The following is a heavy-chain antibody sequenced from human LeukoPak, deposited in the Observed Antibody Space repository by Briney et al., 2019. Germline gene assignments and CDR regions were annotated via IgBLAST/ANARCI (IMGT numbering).Heavy chain of an antibody. D-gene: IGHD3-10*01. J-gene: IGHJ4*02. Sequence: PGGSLRLSCAASGFTFSDYEMNWVRQAPGKGLEWVSYISGSDDTIHYADSVRGRFTISRDNAKNSLYLQMNSLRAEDTAVYYCARPIGYSGSGSYYGYWGQGTLVTVSS. V-gene: IGHV3-48*03. CDR1: GFTFSDYE. CDR3: ARPIGYSGSGSYYGY. CDR2: ISGSDDTI.